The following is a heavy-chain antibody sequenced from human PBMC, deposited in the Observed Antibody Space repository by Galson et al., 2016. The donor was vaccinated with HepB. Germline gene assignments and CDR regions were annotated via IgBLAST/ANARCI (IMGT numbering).Heavy chain of an antibody. D-gene: IGHD3-22*01. J-gene: IGHJ4*02. Sequence: SVKVSCKAAGYSFTTYAMYWVRQDPGQRLEWMGWINTANGDTSYSPKFQGRVTLSRDTSASTTHLELSRLTSEDTAVYYCARLAYSDTSYWGQGTLVTVSS. CDR3: ARLAYSDTSY. CDR2: INTANGDT. CDR1: GYSFTTYA. V-gene: IGHV1-3*04.